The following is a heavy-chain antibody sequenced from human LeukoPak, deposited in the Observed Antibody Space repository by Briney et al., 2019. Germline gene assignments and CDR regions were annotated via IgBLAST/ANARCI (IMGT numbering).Heavy chain of an antibody. Sequence: SESLSLTCTVSGGSLSIRNYYCGWIRQPPGKGLELLGCISYGGRNCYNPSRKSRVTISADTPKNQFSLKLSSVTAADTAVYYCARHPYGDYRNWFDPWGQGTLVTVSS. CDR1: GGSLSIRNYY. V-gene: IGHV4-39*01. D-gene: IGHD4-17*01. CDR2: ISYGGRN. CDR3: ARHPYGDYRNWFDP. J-gene: IGHJ5*02.